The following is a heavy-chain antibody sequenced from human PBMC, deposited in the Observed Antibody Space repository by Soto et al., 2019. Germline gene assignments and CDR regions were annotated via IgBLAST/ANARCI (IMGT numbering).Heavy chain of an antibody. V-gene: IGHV3-74*01. CDR3: AIIAARRYLDY. D-gene: IGHD6-6*01. CDR2: INSDGSST. Sequence: GGSLRLSCAASGFTFSSYWMHWVRQAPGKGLVWVSRINSDGSSTSYADSVKGRFTISRDNAKNTLYLQMNSLRAEDTAVYYCAIIAARRYLDYWGQGTLVTVSS. CDR1: GFTFSSYW. J-gene: IGHJ4*02.